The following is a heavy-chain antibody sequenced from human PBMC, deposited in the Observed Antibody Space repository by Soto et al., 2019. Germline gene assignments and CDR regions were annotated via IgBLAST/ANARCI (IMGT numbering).Heavy chain of an antibody. D-gene: IGHD6-19*01. CDR2: IYYSGST. J-gene: IGHJ5*02. V-gene: IGHV4-59*01. CDR1: GGSISSYY. CDR3: ARHGGGSAWYGNWFDP. Sequence: QVQLQESGPGLVKPSETLSLTCTVSGGSISSYYWSWIRQPPGKGLEWIGYIYYSGSTNYNPSLMSRVTISVDTSKNPFSLKLSSVTAADTALYYCARHGGGSAWYGNWFDPWGQGTLVTVSS.